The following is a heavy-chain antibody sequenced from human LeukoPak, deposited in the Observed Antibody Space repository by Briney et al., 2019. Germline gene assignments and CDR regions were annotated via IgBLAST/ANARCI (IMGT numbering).Heavy chain of an antibody. D-gene: IGHD1-26*01. Sequence: PGGPLRLSCAASGFTFSSYAMSWVRQAPGKGLEWVSAISGRGGRTYYADSVKGRFTLSRDNSMDTLYLQMNSLRADDTAVYYCAKGARWELPLDYWGQGTLVTASS. CDR3: AKGARWELPLDY. CDR1: GFTFSSYA. J-gene: IGHJ4*02. CDR2: ISGRGGRT. V-gene: IGHV3-23*01.